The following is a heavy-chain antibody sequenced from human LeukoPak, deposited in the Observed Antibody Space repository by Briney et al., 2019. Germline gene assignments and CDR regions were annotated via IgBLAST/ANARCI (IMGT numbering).Heavy chain of an antibody. CDR1: GNYW. D-gene: IGHD2-2*01. Sequence: PGGSLRLSCAASGNYWMHWVRRAPGKGLVWVSHINGDGSWTTYADSVKGRFTISKDNAKNTVYLQMNNLRAEDTAVYYCVSFYETYWGRGTLVTVSS. CDR3: VSFYETY. V-gene: IGHV3-74*01. J-gene: IGHJ4*02. CDR2: INGDGSWT.